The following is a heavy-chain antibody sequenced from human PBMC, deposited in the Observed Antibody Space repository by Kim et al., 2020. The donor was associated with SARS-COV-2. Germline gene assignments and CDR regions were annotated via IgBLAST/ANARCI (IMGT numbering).Heavy chain of an antibody. CDR2: ISGSGGST. V-gene: IGHV3-23*01. J-gene: IGHJ4*02. CDR1: GFTFSSYA. D-gene: IGHD3-10*01. CDR3: AKDRGVTMVRGVITYYFDY. Sequence: GGSLRLSCAASGFTFSSYAMSWVRQAPGKGLEWVSAISGSGGSTYYADSVKGRFTISRDNSKNTLYLQMNSLRAEDTAVYYCAKDRGVTMVRGVITYYFDYGGQGTLVTVSS.